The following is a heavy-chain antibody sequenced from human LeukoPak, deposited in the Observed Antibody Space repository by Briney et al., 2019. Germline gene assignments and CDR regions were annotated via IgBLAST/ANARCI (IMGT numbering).Heavy chain of an antibody. Sequence: SGGSLRLSCAASGFTFSSYAMHWVRQAPGKGLEWVAVISYDGSNKYYADSVKGRFTISRDNSKNTLYLQMNSLRAEDTAVYYCARDYSSSWYFDYWGQGTLVTVSS. CDR1: GFTFSSYA. CDR3: ARDYSSSWYFDY. J-gene: IGHJ4*02. V-gene: IGHV3-30*04. CDR2: ISYDGSNK. D-gene: IGHD6-13*01.